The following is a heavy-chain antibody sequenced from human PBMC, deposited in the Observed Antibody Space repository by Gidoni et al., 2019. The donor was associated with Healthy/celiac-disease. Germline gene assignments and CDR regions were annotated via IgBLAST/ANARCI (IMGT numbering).Heavy chain of an antibody. D-gene: IGHD3-16*02. CDR3: ARDLDYRFDY. CDR1: GCTFSSHG. V-gene: IGHV3-33*01. J-gene: IGHJ4*02. CDR2: IWYDGSNK. Sequence: QVQPVESGGGVVQPGRSRRLSFAASGCTFSSHGMHWVRPAPGKGLECVAVIWYDGSNKYYADSVKGRFTISRDNSKNKLYLQMNSLRAEDTAVYYCARDLDYRFDYWGQGTLVTVSS.